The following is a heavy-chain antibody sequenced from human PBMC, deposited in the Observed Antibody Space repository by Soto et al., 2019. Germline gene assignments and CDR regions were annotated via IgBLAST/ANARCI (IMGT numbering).Heavy chain of an antibody. D-gene: IGHD3-16*01. J-gene: IGHJ3*01. CDR2: IKSKTQGATS. CDR1: GFTFSKAW. V-gene: IGHV3-15*01. CDR3: ATGAPYSYDPRDYHGDEAFDV. Sequence: EVQLVESGGGLVNPGGSLRLSCAASGFTFSKAWMTWVRQAPGKGLEWVGRIKSKTQGATSDCAAPVKGRFTISRDDSENTLYLQIKSLKTECAAVYYCATGAPYSYDPRDYHGDEAFDVWGQGTMVTVSS.